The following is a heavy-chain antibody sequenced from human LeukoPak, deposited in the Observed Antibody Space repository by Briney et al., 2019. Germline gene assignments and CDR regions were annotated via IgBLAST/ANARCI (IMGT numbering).Heavy chain of an antibody. CDR2: IIPIFGTA. V-gene: IGHV1-69*05. CDR3: ARGAQGYSYAYDY. J-gene: IGHJ4*02. CDR1: GYTFTSYG. D-gene: IGHD5-18*01. Sequence: SVKVSCKASGYTFTSYGISWVRQAPGQGLEWMGRIIPIFGTANYAQKFQGRVTITTDESTSTAYMELSSLRSEDTAVYYCARGAQGYSYAYDYWGQGTLVTVSS.